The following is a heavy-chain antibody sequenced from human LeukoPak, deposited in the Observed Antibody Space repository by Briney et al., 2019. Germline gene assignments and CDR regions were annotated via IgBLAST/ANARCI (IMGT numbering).Heavy chain of an antibody. CDR1: GYTFTSYG. CDR2: ISAYNGNT. CDR3: ARDLSIAAAGTMFDY. J-gene: IGHJ4*02. D-gene: IGHD6-13*01. Sequence: GASVKVSCKASGYTFTSYGISWVRQAPGQGLEWMGWISAYNGNTNYAQKLQGRVTMTTDTSTSTAYMELRSLRPDDTAVYYCARDLSIAAAGTMFDYWGQGTLVTVSS. V-gene: IGHV1-18*01.